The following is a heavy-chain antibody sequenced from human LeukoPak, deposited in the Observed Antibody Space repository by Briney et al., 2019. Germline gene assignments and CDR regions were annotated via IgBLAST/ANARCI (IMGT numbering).Heavy chain of an antibody. CDR1: GFTFSNYA. D-gene: IGHD3-9*01. CDR3: AKWGDYDVLTGYYVSDY. CDR2: ITCSGGNT. V-gene: IGHV3-23*01. J-gene: IGHJ4*02. Sequence: PGGSLRLSCVASGFTFSNYAMSWVRQAPGKGLEWVSAITCSGGNTYYADSVKGRFTISRDNSKNTVFPQMHSLRAEDTAVYYCAKWGDYDVLTGYYVSDYWGQGTLVTVSS.